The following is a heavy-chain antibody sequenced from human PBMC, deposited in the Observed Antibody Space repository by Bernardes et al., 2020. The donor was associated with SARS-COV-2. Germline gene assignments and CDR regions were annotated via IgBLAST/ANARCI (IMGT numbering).Heavy chain of an antibody. Sequence: GWSLRLSCAASGFTFSNHNMNWVRQAPGQGLEWVSYISFSSATIYYADSVKGRFTISRDNAKNSLYLQMSSLRDEDTAIYYCARDDSRDYDSDPFDYWGQGTLVTVSS. J-gene: IGHJ4*02. CDR2: ISFSSATI. D-gene: IGHD3-22*01. V-gene: IGHV3-48*02. CDR1: GFTFSNHN. CDR3: ARDDSRDYDSDPFDY.